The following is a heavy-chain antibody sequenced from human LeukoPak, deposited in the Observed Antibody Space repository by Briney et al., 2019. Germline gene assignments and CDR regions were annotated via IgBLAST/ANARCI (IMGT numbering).Heavy chain of an antibody. Sequence: GGSLRLSCAASGFTFSSYSMNWVRQAPGKGLEWVSYISSSSSTIYYADSVKGRFTISRDNAKNSLYLQMNSLRAEDTAVYYCVQESGGGSYRLQYWGQGTLVTVSS. CDR2: ISSSSSTI. J-gene: IGHJ4*02. D-gene: IGHD3-16*02. CDR3: VQESGGGSYRLQY. V-gene: IGHV3-48*01. CDR1: GFTFSSYS.